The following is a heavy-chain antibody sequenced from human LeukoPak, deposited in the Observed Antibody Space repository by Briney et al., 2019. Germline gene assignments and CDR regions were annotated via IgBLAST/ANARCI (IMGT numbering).Heavy chain of an antibody. V-gene: IGHV3-53*05. J-gene: IGHJ4*02. Sequence: GGSLRLSCAASGFTVSSNYMSWVRQAPGKGLEWVSVIYSGGSTYYADSVKGRFTISRDNSKNTLYLQMNSLRAEDTAVYYCARDRSYSSGWYAADDYWGQGTLVTVSS. D-gene: IGHD6-19*01. CDR1: GFTVSSNY. CDR3: ARDRSYSSGWYAADDY. CDR2: IYSGGST.